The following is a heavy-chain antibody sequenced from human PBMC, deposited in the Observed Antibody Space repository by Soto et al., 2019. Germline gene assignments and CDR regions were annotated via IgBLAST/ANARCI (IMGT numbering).Heavy chain of an antibody. D-gene: IGHD2-2*01. Sequence: GALRLSCTVSGFAFNNYGINWVRQAPGQGLEWVSSISKSDYTYYSDSVKGRFTISRDNAKNSVSLQMNTLRVEDTAVYYCAREDSIIIPAVSDFWGQGTLVTVSS. J-gene: IGHJ4*02. CDR2: ISKSDYT. CDR1: GFAFNNYG. V-gene: IGHV3-21*01. CDR3: AREDSIIIPAVSDF.